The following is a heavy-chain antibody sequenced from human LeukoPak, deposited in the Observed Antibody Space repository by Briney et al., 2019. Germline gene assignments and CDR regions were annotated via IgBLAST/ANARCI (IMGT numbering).Heavy chain of an antibody. Sequence: SQTLSLTCTVSGGSISSGSYYWSWIRQPAGKGLEWIGRIYTSGSTNYNPSLKSRVTISVDTSKNQFSLKLSSVTAADTAVYYCAREIDGEGYFDYWGQGTLVTVSS. D-gene: IGHD4-17*01. J-gene: IGHJ4*02. CDR1: GGSISSGSYY. CDR3: AREIDGEGYFDY. CDR2: IYTSGST. V-gene: IGHV4-61*02.